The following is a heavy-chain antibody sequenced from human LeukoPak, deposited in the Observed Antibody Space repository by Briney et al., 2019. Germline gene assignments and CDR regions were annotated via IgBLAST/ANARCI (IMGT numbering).Heavy chain of an antibody. CDR1: GFTFSSYS. CDR2: ISSSSSYI. V-gene: IGHV3-21*01. Sequence: GGSLRLSCAASGFTFSSYSMNWVRQAPGKGLEWVSSISSSSSYIYYADSVKGRFTISRDNAKNSLYLQMNSLRAEDTAVYYCASYYGSGSNYDYWGQGTLVTVSS. J-gene: IGHJ4*02. D-gene: IGHD3-10*01. CDR3: ASYYGSGSNYDY.